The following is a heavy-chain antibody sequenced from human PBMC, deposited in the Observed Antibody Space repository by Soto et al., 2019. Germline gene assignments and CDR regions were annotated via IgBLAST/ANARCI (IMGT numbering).Heavy chain of an antibody. CDR1: GFSHSTSGVG. Sequence: FCPPLANPTQTLPLTCTFSGFSHSTSGVGVGWMRQPPGKALEWLALIYWEDAKRFSPSLKSRLPITKDTSGNQVVLAVTNMDPGDTATYYWARRGSSWDRWFDPRGQRTHVTVYS. CDR3: ARRGSSWDRWFDP. V-gene: IGHV2-5*02. J-gene: IGHJ5*02. CDR2: IYWEDAK. D-gene: IGHD6-13*01.